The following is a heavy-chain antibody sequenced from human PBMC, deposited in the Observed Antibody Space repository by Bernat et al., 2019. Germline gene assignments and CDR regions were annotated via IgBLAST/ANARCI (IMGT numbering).Heavy chain of an antibody. CDR3: ARSERITIFGVVIEGAFDI. Sequence: QVQLQESGPGLVKPSQTLSLTCTVSGGSISSGGYYWSWIRQHPGKGLEWIGYIYYSGSTYYNPSLKNRVTISVDTSKNQFSLKLSSVTAADTAVYYCARSERITIFGVVIEGAFDIWGQGTMVTVSS. V-gene: IGHV4-31*03. CDR1: GGSISSGGYY. J-gene: IGHJ3*02. D-gene: IGHD3-3*01. CDR2: IYYSGST.